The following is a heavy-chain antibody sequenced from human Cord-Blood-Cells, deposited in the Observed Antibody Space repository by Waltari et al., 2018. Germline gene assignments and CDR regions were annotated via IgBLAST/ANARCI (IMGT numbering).Heavy chain of an antibody. CDR3: AKGGSGWYYFDY. D-gene: IGHD6-19*01. Sequence: QVQLVESGGGVVQPGRSLRLSCAASGFTFSSYGMHWVRQAPGKGLGWVAVISYDGSNKDYADSVKGRFTISRDNSKNTLYLQMNSLSAEDTAVYYCAKGGSGWYYFDYWGQGTLVTVSA. CDR2: ISYDGSNK. V-gene: IGHV3-30*18. J-gene: IGHJ4*02. CDR1: GFTFSSYG.